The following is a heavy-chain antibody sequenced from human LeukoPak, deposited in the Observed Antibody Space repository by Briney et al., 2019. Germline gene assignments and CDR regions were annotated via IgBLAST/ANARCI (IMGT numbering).Heavy chain of an antibody. Sequence: GGSLRLSCAASGFPFSSYWMSWVRQPPGKGLVWVSRINSDGSSTSYADSVKGRFTISRDNAKNTLYLQMNSLRAEDTAVYYCARDDYGGPIDYWGQGTLVTVSS. V-gene: IGHV3-74*01. CDR1: GFPFSSYW. D-gene: IGHD4/OR15-4a*01. CDR2: INSDGSST. CDR3: ARDDYGGPIDY. J-gene: IGHJ4*02.